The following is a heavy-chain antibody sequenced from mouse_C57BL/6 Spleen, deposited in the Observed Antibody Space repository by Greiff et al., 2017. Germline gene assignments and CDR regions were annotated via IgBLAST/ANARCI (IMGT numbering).Heavy chain of an antibody. CDR1: GFNIKDYY. Sequence: VQLKQSGAELVRPGASVKLSCTASGFNIKDYYMHWVKQRPEQGLEWIGRIDPEDGDTEYAPKFQGKDTMTSDTSSNTAYLQLSSLTSEDTAVYYCIPRGCYDYAWFAYWGQGTLVTVSA. D-gene: IGHD2-4*01. J-gene: IGHJ3*01. CDR3: IPRGCYDYAWFAY. V-gene: IGHV14-1*01. CDR2: IDPEDGDT.